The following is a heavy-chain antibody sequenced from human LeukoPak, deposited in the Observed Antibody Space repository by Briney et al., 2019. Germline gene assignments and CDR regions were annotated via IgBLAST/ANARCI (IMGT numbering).Heavy chain of an antibody. CDR2: ISGSGGST. J-gene: IGHJ4*02. CDR3: AKDPLLGYCSSTSCYGVDY. V-gene: IGHV3-23*01. CDR1: GFTFSSCA. Sequence: SGGSLRLSCAASGFTFSSCAMSWVRQAPGKGLEWVSAISGSGGSTYYADSVKGRFTISRDNSKNTLYLQMNSLRAEDTAVYYCAKDPLLGYCSSTSCYGVDYWGQGTLVTVSS. D-gene: IGHD2-2*01.